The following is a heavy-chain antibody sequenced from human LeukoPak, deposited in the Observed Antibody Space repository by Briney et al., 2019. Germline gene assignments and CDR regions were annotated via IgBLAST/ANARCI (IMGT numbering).Heavy chain of an antibody. V-gene: IGHV4-59*08. CDR1: GGPLSSYY. J-gene: IGHJ4*02. CDR2: IYYSGST. Sequence: PSETLSLTCTVSGGPLSSYYWSWIRQPPGKGLEWIGYIYYSGSTNYNPSLKSRVTISVDTSKNQFSLKLSSVTAADTAVYYCARAVVGRPHFDYWGQGTLVTVSS. D-gene: IGHD6-19*01. CDR3: ARAVVGRPHFDY.